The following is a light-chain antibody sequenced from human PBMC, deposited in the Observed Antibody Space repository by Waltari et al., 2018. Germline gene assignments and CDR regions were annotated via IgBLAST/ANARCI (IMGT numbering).Light chain of an antibody. CDR1: STDIGVYTL. V-gene: IGLV2-23*02. Sequence: QSALTQPASVSGSPGQSIPIPCTGTSTDIGVYTLVPWYQQHAGKAPKVIIYEVTKRPSGVSNRFSGSKSGNTASLTISGLQAEDEANYYCCSYSGSSSFVLFGGGTKLTVL. CDR3: CSYSGSSSFVL. J-gene: IGLJ3*02. CDR2: EVT.